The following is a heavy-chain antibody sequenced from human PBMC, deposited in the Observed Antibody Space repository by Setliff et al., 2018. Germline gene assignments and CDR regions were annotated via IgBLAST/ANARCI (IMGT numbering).Heavy chain of an antibody. V-gene: IGHV4-39*01. J-gene: IGHJ4*02. Sequence: SETLSLICTVSGGSISSGVYYWAWIRQPPGKGLEWIGRIYYRGDTYYNASLKSRLTLSVDTSKNQFSLTLSSVTAADTAVYYCARLPNYVWGSPVDYWGQGTLVTVSS. CDR2: IYYRGDT. CDR1: GGSISSGVYY. D-gene: IGHD3-16*01. CDR3: ARLPNYVWGSPVDY.